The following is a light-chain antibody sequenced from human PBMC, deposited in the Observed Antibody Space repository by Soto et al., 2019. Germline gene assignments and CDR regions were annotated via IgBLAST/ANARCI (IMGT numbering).Light chain of an antibody. J-gene: IGLJ1*01. CDR2: DVS. CDR1: SSDVGGYNY. V-gene: IGLV2-14*01. Sequence: QSALTQPASVSGAPGQSITISCTGTSSDVGGYNYVAWYQQQPGKAPKLMMYDVSNRPSGVSNRFSGSKSGNTASLTISGLQAEDEADYYCSSYTSSSSYVFGTGTQVTVL. CDR3: SSYTSSSSYV.